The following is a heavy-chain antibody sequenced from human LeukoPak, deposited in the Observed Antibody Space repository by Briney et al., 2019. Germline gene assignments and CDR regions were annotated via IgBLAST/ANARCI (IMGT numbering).Heavy chain of an antibody. CDR3: ARANWGSPLT. D-gene: IGHD7-27*01. Sequence: SETLSLTCTVSGGSISSGSYYWSWIRQPAGKGLEWIGRIYTSGSTYYNPSLKSRVTISVDTSKNQFSLKLSSVTAADTAVYYCARANWGSPLTWSQGTLVTVSS. CDR1: GGSISSGSYY. V-gene: IGHV4-61*02. J-gene: IGHJ4*02. CDR2: IYTSGST.